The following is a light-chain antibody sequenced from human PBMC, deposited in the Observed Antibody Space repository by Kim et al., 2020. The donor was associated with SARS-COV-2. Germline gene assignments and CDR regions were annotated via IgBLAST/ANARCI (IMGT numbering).Light chain of an antibody. CDR2: EVT. CDR3: SSYTRSVTVV. J-gene: IGLJ1*01. V-gene: IGLV2-8*01. CDR1: RYDIGSYYY. Sequence: GQSVTISCTGTRYDIGSYYYVSWYQQHPGKAPKLMIYEVTKRPSGVPDRFSGSKSGNTASLTVSGLQPEDEADYYCSSYTRSVTVVFGTGTKVTVL.